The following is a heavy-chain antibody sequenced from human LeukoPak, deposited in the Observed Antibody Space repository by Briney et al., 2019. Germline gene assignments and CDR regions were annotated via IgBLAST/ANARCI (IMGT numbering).Heavy chain of an antibody. J-gene: IGHJ4*02. CDR2: IYTSGST. V-gene: IGHV4-61*02. Sequence: SETLSLTCTVSGGSISSGSYYWSWIRQPAGKGLEWIGRIYTSGSTNYNPSLKSRVTISVDTSKNQFSLKLRSVTAADTAVYYCARPLKEMATAWDFDYWGQGTLVTVSS. D-gene: IGHD5-24*01. CDR1: GGSISSGSYY. CDR3: ARPLKEMATAWDFDY.